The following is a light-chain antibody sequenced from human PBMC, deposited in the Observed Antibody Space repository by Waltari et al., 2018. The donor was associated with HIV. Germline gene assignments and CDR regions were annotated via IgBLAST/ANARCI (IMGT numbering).Light chain of an antibody. CDR1: SSHVGGFKY. CDR3: CSYTSSITGRV. Sequence: QSALPPPAPAFGSPGPSLTISCTGPSSHVGGFKYVSRYQQYPGKAPKLIIYDVTKRPSEVSNRFSGSKSGNTASLTISGLQAEDEADYYCCSYTSSITGRVFGTGTKVTVL. J-gene: IGLJ1*01. CDR2: DVT. V-gene: IGLV2-14*03.